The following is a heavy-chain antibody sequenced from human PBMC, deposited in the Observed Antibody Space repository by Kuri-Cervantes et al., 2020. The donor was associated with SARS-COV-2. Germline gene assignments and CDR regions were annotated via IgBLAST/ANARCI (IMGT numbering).Heavy chain of an antibody. Sequence: GSLRLSCAVSGYSISSGYYWGWIRQPPGKGLEWIGYIYYSGSTNYNPSLKSRVTISVDTSKNQFSLKLSSVTAADTAVYYCARDDKTFWSGLFDYWGQGTLVTVSS. V-gene: IGHV4-61*01. CDR1: GYSISSGYY. CDR3: ARDDKTFWSGLFDY. D-gene: IGHD3-3*01. CDR2: IYYSGST. J-gene: IGHJ4*02.